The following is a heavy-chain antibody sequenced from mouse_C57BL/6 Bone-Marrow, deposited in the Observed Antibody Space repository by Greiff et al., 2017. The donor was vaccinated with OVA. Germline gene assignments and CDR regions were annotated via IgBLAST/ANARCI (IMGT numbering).Heavy chain of an antibody. Sequence: VQLQQSGAELARPGASVKLSCKASGYTFTSYGISWVKQRPGQGLEWIGEIYPRSGSPYYNEKFKGKATLTADKSSSTAYMELRSLTSDDSAVYFWARSMGLLRAGYDARDYGGQGTSGTVSS. D-gene: IGHD1-1*01. V-gene: IGHV1-81*01. CDR1: GYTFTSYG. CDR2: IYPRSGSP. CDR3: ARSMGLLRAGYDARDY. J-gene: IGHJ4*01.